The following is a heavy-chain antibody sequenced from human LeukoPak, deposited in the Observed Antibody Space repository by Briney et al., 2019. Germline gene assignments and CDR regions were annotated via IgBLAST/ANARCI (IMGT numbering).Heavy chain of an antibody. CDR3: AKAITMIVVGAPGDY. CDR1: GFTFSSYA. CDR2: ISGSGGST. V-gene: IGHV3-23*01. J-gene: IGHJ4*02. Sequence: GGSLRLSCAASGFTFSSYAMSWVRQAPGKGLEWVSAISGSGGSTYYADSVKGRFTISRDNSKNTLYLQMNSLRAEDTAVYYCAKAITMIVVGAPGDYWGQGTLVTVSS. D-gene: IGHD3-22*01.